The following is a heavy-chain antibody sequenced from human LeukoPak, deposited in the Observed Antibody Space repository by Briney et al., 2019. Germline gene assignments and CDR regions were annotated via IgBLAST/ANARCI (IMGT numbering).Heavy chain of an antibody. D-gene: IGHD3-10*01. V-gene: IGHV3-53*01. Sequence: GGSLRLSCAASGFTVSGNYMSWVRQAPGKGLQWVSIIYSGGSTYYADSVKGRFTISRDNSKNTLYLQMNSLRAEDTAVYYCARAMVRGVIIRRTDRFDPWGQGTLVTVSS. CDR3: ARAMVRGVIIRRTDRFDP. CDR2: IYSGGST. J-gene: IGHJ5*02. CDR1: GFTVSGNY.